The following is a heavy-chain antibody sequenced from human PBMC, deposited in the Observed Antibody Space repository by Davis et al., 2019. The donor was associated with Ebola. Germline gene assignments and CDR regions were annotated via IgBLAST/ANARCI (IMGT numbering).Heavy chain of an antibody. CDR2: IYYTGDT. J-gene: IGHJ3*01. CDR1: GSSISSYY. D-gene: IGHD7-27*01. V-gene: IGHV4-59*01. CDR3: ARGPWGAFDV. Sequence: PSETLSLTCSVSGSSISSYYWSWIRQPPGKGLEWIGYIYYTGDTKYSPSLKSRLTISLDTSKSQFSLKLSSVTAADTALYSCARGPWGAFDVWGLGTMITVSS.